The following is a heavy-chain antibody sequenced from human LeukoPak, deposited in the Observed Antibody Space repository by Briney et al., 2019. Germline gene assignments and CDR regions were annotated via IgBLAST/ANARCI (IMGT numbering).Heavy chain of an antibody. CDR1: GGSISSSAHY. CDR2: IFYTGNI. Sequence: SETLSLTCTVSGGSISSSAHYWGWIRQPPGKALEYIGSIFYTGNIDYNPSLKSRATISMDTSKNQFSLKLSSVTAADTAVYYCARRIVGATSGSKYFDYWGQGTLVTVSS. V-gene: IGHV4-39*07. D-gene: IGHD1-26*01. CDR3: ARRIVGATSGSKYFDY. J-gene: IGHJ4*02.